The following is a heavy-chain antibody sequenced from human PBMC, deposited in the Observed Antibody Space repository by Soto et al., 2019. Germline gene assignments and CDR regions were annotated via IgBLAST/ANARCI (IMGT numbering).Heavy chain of an antibody. J-gene: IGHJ6*02. CDR3: AAYSSSWYYFFDGGMDV. CDR1: GFTFSDYY. D-gene: IGHD6-13*01. CDR2: ISSSSSYT. Sequence: PGGSLRLSCAASGFTFSDYYMSWIRQAPGKGLEWVSYISSSSSYTNYADSVKGRFTISRDNAKNSLYLQMNSLRAEDTAVYYCAAYSSSWYYFFDGGMDVWGQGTTVTVSS. V-gene: IGHV3-11*06.